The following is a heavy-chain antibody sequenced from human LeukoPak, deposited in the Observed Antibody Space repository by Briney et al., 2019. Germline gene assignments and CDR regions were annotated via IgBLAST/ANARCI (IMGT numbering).Heavy chain of an antibody. Sequence: SETLSLTCSVSGGSFSSYYWSWIRQPPGKGLELIGYMYDSGSTNYNPSLKSRVTISVDTSKNQFSLKLSPVTAADTAVYYCARGYGGNGFDYWGQGTLVTVSS. J-gene: IGHJ4*02. V-gene: IGHV4-59*01. CDR2: MYDSGST. CDR3: ARGYGGNGFDY. D-gene: IGHD4-23*01. CDR1: GGSFSSYY.